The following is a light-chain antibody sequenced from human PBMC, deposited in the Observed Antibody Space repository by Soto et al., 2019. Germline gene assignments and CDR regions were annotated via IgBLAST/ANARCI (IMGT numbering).Light chain of an antibody. CDR3: QQFHSTPFT. V-gene: IGKV4-1*01. Sequence: DIVMTQSPDSLALSLGERATINCKSSQSVFYSSKSKNYLAWYQQKPGQPPKLLIYWTSIRDSGVPDRFSGSGSGTDFTLTISSPQAEDVAVYYCQQFHSTPFTFGGGTKVEIK. CDR1: QSVFYSSKSKNY. CDR2: WTS. J-gene: IGKJ4*01.